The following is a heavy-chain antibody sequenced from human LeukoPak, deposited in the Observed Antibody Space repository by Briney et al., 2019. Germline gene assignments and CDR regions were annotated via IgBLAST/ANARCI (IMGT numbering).Heavy chain of an antibody. CDR1: GFTFSNYG. D-gene: IGHD3-10*01. CDR3: ANGYYYGSGRYYKEAFDI. CDR2: ISYDGSNK. V-gene: IGHV3-30*18. J-gene: IGHJ3*02. Sequence: GRSLRLSCAASGFTFSNYGMHWVRQAPGKGLEWVVVISYDGSNKYYADSVKGGFTISRDNSKNTLYLQMNSLKAEDTAVYYCANGYYYGSGRYYKEAFDIWGQGTMVTVSS.